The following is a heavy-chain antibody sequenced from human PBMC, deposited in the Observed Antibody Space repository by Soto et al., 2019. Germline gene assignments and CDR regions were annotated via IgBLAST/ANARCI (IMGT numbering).Heavy chain of an antibody. CDR3: AKDEGSHSAMCFDY. CDR2: ISGSGGST. D-gene: IGHD1-26*01. V-gene: IGHV3-23*01. J-gene: IGHJ4*02. CDR1: GFTFSSYA. Sequence: PWGSLRLSCAASGFTFSSYAMSWVRQAPGKGLEWVSAISGSGGSTYYADSVKGRFTISRDNSKNTLYLQMNSLRAEDTAVYYCAKDEGSHSAMCFDYWGQGTLVTVSS.